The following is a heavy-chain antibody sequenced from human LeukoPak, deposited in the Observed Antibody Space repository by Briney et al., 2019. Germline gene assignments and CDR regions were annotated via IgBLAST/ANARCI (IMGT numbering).Heavy chain of an antibody. D-gene: IGHD1-26*01. V-gene: IGHV3-30*04. Sequence: GRSLRLSCAASGFTFSSYAIHWVRQAPGKGLEWVAVISYDGSNKYYADSVKGRFTIPRDNSKNTLYLQMNSLRAEDTAVYYCARETGGDNYYYYGMDVWGKGTTVTVSS. CDR1: GFTFSSYA. CDR2: ISYDGSNK. J-gene: IGHJ6*04. CDR3: ARETGGDNYYYYGMDV.